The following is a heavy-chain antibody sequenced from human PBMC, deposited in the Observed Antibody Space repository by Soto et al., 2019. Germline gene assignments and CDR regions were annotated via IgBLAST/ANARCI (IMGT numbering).Heavy chain of an antibody. D-gene: IGHD3-3*02. Sequence: QVQLQESGPGLVKPSQTLSLTCTVSGGSISSGGYYWSWIRQHPGKGLEWIGYIYYSGSTYYNPSLKSRVTISVEPSKNQFSLKLSSVTAADTAVYYCARDRRHFWSGYSSGAIDYWGQGTLVTVSS. J-gene: IGHJ4*02. V-gene: IGHV4-31*03. CDR1: GGSISSGGYY. CDR3: ARDRRHFWSGYSSGAIDY. CDR2: IYYSGST.